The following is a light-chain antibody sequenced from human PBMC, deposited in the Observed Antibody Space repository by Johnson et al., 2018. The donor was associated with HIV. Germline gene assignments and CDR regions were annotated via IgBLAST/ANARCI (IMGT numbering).Light chain of an antibody. V-gene: IGLV1-51*01. CDR3: GTGDSIRGAYV. CDR1: SSNIGNNY. J-gene: IGLJ1*01. CDR2: DNN. Sequence: QSVLTQPPSVSAAPGQKVTISCSGSSSNIGNNYVSWYQQLPGTAPKLLIYDNNKRPSGIPDRFSGSKSGTSATLGITGLQTGDEADYYCGTGDSIRGAYVFVPGTKVTVL.